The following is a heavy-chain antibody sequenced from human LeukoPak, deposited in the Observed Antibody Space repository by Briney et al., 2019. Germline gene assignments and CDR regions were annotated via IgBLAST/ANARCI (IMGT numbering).Heavy chain of an antibody. Sequence: SQTLSLPCAVSGGSISSGSYSWGWIRQPPGKGLEWIGYFFYTGNTYYNASLKSRVTISVDTSKNQFSLKLSSVTAADTAVYYCARLLGSHINYFDPWGQGTLVTVSS. CDR2: FFYTGNT. J-gene: IGHJ5*02. D-gene: IGHD2-21*01. CDR3: ARLLGSHINYFDP. CDR1: GGSISSGSYS. V-gene: IGHV4-30-4*07.